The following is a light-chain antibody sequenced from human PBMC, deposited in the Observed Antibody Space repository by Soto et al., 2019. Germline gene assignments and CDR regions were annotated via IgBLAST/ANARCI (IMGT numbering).Light chain of an antibody. CDR2: GAS. J-gene: IGKJ5*01. Sequence: ENVLTQSPGTLSLSPGERATLSCRASQYVAGNYLAWYQQKPGQAPRILIYGASSRATGIPDRFSGSGSDTDFTLTISRLETEDLALYYCQQYVTSPITFGQGTRLEIK. CDR3: QQYVTSPIT. V-gene: IGKV3-20*01. CDR1: QYVAGNY.